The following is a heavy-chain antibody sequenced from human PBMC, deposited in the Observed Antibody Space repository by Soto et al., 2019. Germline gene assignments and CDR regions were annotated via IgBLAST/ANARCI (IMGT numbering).Heavy chain of an antibody. CDR3: ARNYYGSGSIYYYYYGMDV. J-gene: IGHJ6*02. CDR1: GGSISSHY. V-gene: IGHV4-59*08. D-gene: IGHD3-10*01. CDR2: ISYSGST. Sequence: SETLSLTCTVSGGSISSHYWSWIRQPPGKGLEWIGYISYSGSTNHSPSLKSRVAISVDTSRKQFFLKLSSVTAADTAVYHCARNYYGSGSIYYYYYGMDVWGQGTTVTVSS.